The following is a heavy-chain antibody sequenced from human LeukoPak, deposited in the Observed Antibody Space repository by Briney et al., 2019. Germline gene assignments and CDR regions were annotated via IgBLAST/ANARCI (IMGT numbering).Heavy chain of an antibody. Sequence: GGSLRLSCAASGFTFSSYSMNWVRQAPGKGLEWVSSISSSSSYIYYADSVKGRFTISRDNAKNSLYLQMNSLRAEDTAVYYCASPRGYYYYGMDVWGQGTTVTVSS. CDR2: ISSSSSYI. J-gene: IGHJ6*02. CDR3: ASPRGYYYYGMDV. CDR1: GFTFSSYS. V-gene: IGHV3-21*01.